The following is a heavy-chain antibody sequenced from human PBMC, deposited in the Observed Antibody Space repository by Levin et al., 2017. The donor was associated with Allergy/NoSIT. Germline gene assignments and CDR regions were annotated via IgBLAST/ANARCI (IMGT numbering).Heavy chain of an antibody. CDR1: GYTFTGYY. J-gene: IGHJ4*02. CDR2: INPNSGGT. D-gene: IGHD4-17*01. CDR3: AIGYDYGDYALDY. V-gene: IGHV1-2*02. Sequence: GESLKISCKASGYTFTGYYMHWVRQAPGQGLEWMGWINPNSGGTNYAQKFQGRVTMTRDTSISTAYMELSRLRSDDTAVYYCAIGYDYGDYALDYWGQGTLVTVSS.